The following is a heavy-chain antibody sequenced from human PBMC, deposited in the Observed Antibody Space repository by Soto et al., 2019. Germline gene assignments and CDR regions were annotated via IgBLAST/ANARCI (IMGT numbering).Heavy chain of an antibody. V-gene: IGHV6-1*01. Sequence: SQTLSLTCAISGDSVSSNSAAWNWVRQSPSRGLEWLGRTKYRSKWYNDYATSVKSRIIINADTSKNQFSLQLNSATPEDTAVYYCAREGSSTWTYYFGFWGQGILVTVSS. CDR3: AREGSSTWTYYFGF. CDR2: TKYRSKWYN. CDR1: GDSVSSNSAA. J-gene: IGHJ4*02. D-gene: IGHD6-13*01.